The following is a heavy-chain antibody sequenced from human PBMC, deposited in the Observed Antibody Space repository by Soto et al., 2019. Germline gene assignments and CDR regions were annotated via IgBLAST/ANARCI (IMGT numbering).Heavy chain of an antibody. J-gene: IGHJ5*02. D-gene: IGHD2-15*01. V-gene: IGHV4-59*12. CDR3: ATRPPQIVVTLLPFPS. CDR2: IYHTGST. CDR1: GGSFSPNY. Sequence: SETLSLTCNVSGGSFSPNYWSWIRQPPGKGLEWVGYIYHTGSTRYNPSLKGRVTISVDKPNNQFSLKLTSMTGADTAVYYCATRPPQIVVTLLPFPSWGQGTPVTVSS.